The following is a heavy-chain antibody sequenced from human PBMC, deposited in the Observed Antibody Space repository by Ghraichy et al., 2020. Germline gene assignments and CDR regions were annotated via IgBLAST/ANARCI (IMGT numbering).Heavy chain of an antibody. CDR2: ISSTSIYT. J-gene: IGHJ4*02. CDR3: ARARGSRTYYSDY. V-gene: IGHV3-11*06. D-gene: IGHD3-10*01. CDR1: GFTFSDYY. Sequence: GGSLRLSCAASGFTFSDYYMSWIRQAPGNGLEWVSHISSTSIYTNYADSVKGRFTISRDNAKNSVYLQMNSLRVEDTAVYYCARARGSRTYYSDYWGQGALVTVSS.